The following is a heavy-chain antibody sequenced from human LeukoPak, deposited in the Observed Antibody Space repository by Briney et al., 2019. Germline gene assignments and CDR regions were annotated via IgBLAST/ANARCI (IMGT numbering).Heavy chain of an antibody. J-gene: IGHJ4*01. CDR3: ARARCFDGSDY. D-gene: IGHD2-8*01. CDR2: ISTSSRTM. Sequence: PGGSLLLSCPASGFIFGRQITSCVRQAPGKGLEWVSYISTSSRTMYYADPVKGRFTISRDNTKNTSYLQVNSLRDDDTAVYYCARARCFDGSDYWGERSLATVSS. CDR1: GFIFGRQI. V-gene: IGHV3-48*02.